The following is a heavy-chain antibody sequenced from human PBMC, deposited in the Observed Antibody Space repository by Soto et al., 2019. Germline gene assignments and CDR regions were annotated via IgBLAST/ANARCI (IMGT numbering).Heavy chain of an antibody. Sequence: QVQLQQWGAGLLKPSETLSLTCAVYGGSFSGYYWSWIRQPPGKGLEWIGEINHSGSTNYNPSLKSRVTISVDTSKNQFSLKLSSVTAADTAVYYCAAIPRYCSSTSCYSYYYYYGMDVWGQGTTVTVSS. CDR2: INHSGST. D-gene: IGHD2-2*01. CDR3: AAIPRYCSSTSCYSYYYYYGMDV. J-gene: IGHJ6*02. V-gene: IGHV4-34*01. CDR1: GGSFSGYY.